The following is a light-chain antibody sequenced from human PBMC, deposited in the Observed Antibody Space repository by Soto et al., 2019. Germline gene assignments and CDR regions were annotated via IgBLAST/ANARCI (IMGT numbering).Light chain of an antibody. CDR2: EVR. CDR3: REYPNVSTVV. J-gene: IGLJ3*02. Sequence: ALTQPAPVSGYAGQSITISCSQTMRDVGAYNLVSWYQQHPGTAPKLIIYEVRNRPFGISSRFSASRSGNTASLTISGLQPEDGGDYYFREYPNVSTVVVGGGIKVTV. V-gene: IGLV2-14*03. CDR1: MRDVGAYNL.